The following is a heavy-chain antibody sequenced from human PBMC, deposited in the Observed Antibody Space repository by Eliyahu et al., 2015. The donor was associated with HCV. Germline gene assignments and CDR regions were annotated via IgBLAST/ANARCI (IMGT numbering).Heavy chain of an antibody. D-gene: IGHD2-2*01. Sequence: QVHLVESGGGVVQPGRSLRLSXAASGFTLXTXAXHWVRQAPGKGLEWVALIAYDGTSLYNVESVEGRFTVSRDSSKNTLFLQMNSLRPEDTAIYYCAKEAGDCSRGSCYGGYLDSWGQGALVTVSS. V-gene: IGHV3-30*04. CDR3: AKEAGDCSRGSCYGGYLDS. J-gene: IGHJ4*02. CDR2: IAYDGTSL. CDR1: GFTLXTXA.